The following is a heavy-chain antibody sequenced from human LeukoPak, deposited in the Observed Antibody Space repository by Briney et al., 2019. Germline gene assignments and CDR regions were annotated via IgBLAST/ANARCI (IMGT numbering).Heavy chain of an antibody. CDR1: GFTFSSYW. D-gene: IGHD4-17*01. Sequence: GGSLRLSCAASGFTFSSYWMSGVRQAPGKGLEWVANIKQDGSEKYYVDSVKGRFTISRDNAKNSLYLQMNSLRAEDTAVYYCARATDYGDYSFDYWGQGTLVTVSS. V-gene: IGHV3-7*03. CDR2: IKQDGSEK. CDR3: ARATDYGDYSFDY. J-gene: IGHJ4*02.